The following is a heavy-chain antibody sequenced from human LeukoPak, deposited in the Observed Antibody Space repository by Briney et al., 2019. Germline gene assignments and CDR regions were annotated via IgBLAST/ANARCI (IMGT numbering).Heavy chain of an antibody. CDR2: ISSSSSTI. V-gene: IGHV3-48*04. J-gene: IGHJ4*02. Sequence: GGSLRLSCAASGFTFSSYSMNWVRQAPGKGLEWVSYISSSSSTIYYADSVKSRFTISRDNAKNSLYLQMNSLRAEDTAVYYCAGLLLKGYWGQGTLVTVSS. CDR1: GFTFSSYS. D-gene: IGHD3-10*01. CDR3: AGLLLKGY.